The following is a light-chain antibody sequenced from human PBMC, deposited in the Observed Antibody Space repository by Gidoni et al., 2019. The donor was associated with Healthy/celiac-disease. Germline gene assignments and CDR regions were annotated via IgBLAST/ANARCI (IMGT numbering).Light chain of an antibody. CDR3: QQRSNWLYX. V-gene: IGKV3-11*01. Sequence: EIGLTQSPATLSLSPGERATLSCRASQSVSSYLAWYQQKPGQAPRLLIYDASNRATGIPARFSGSGSGTDFTLTISSLEPEDFAVYYCQQRSNWLYXFXQGTKLEIK. CDR2: DAS. J-gene: IGKJ2*01. CDR1: QSVSSY.